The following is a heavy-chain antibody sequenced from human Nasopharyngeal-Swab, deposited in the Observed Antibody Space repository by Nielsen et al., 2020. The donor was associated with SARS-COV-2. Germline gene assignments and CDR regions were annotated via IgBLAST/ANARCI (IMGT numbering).Heavy chain of an antibody. D-gene: IGHD2-15*01. CDR2: INANSGGI. CDR3: ATGAVVAATGWFDP. Sequence: ASVKVSCKASGYTFTAYYMHWVRQAPGQGLEWMGWINANSGGIKYAQKFQGRVTMARDTSITTAYMEMSSLRSEDTAVYYCATGAVVAATGWFDPWGQGTLVTVSS. J-gene: IGHJ5*02. V-gene: IGHV1-2*02. CDR1: GYTFTAYY.